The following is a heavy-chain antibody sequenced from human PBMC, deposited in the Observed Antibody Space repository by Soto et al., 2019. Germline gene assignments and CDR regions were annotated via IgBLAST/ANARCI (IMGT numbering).Heavy chain of an antibody. CDR2: ISSTSIYI. D-gene: IGHD2-2*01. V-gene: IGHV3-21*01. CDR1: GFNFNIYS. CDR3: AAGSSTTYYYFDY. Sequence: GGSLRLSCAASGFNFNIYSMNWVRQAPGKGLEWVSSISSTSIYIYYADSVKGRFTISRDNAKNSLYLQMNSLRAEDTAVYYCAAGSSTTYYYFDYWGQGTLVTVS. J-gene: IGHJ4*02.